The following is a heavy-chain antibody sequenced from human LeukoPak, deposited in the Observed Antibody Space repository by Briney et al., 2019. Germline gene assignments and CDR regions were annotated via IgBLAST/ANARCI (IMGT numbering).Heavy chain of an antibody. CDR3: ARTSSGSYRYYYYGMDV. Sequence: SDTLSLTCAVSGYSISSCNWWGWIRQPPGKGLEWIGYIYYSGSTYYNPSLKSRVTMSVDTSKNQFSLKLSSVTAVDTAVYYCARTSSGSYRYYYYGMDVWGQGTTVTVSS. CDR1: GYSISSCNW. CDR2: IYYSGST. D-gene: IGHD1-26*01. V-gene: IGHV4-28*01. J-gene: IGHJ6*02.